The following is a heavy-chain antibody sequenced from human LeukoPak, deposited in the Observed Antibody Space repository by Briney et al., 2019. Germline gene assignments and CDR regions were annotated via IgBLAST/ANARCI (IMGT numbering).Heavy chain of an antibody. Sequence: SETLSLTCAVYGGSFSGYYWSWIRQPPGKGLEWIGEFNHSGSTNYNPSLKSRVTISVDKSKNQFSLKLSSVTAADTAVYYCARGLVVVPAARARYYYYYMDVWGKGTTVTVSS. V-gene: IGHV4-34*01. CDR2: FNHSGST. D-gene: IGHD2-2*01. J-gene: IGHJ6*03. CDR3: ARGLVVVPAARARYYYYYMDV. CDR1: GGSFSGYY.